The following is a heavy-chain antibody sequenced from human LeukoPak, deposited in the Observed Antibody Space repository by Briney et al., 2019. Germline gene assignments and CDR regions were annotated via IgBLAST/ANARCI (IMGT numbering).Heavy chain of an antibody. CDR2: INSGSSTI. CDR1: GFTFSGYS. D-gene: IGHD6-19*01. CDR3: ARIVVDNRGWYHFDY. Sequence: GGSLRLSCAASGFTFSGYSMNWVRQAPGKGLEWVSYINSGSSTINYADSVKGRFTISRDNAKNSLSLQMNSLRAEDTAVYYCARIVVDNRGWYHFDYWGQGTLVTVSS. J-gene: IGHJ4*02. V-gene: IGHV3-48*04.